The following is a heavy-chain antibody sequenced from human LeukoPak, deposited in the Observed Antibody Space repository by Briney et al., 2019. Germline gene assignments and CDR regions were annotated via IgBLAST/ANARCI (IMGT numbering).Heavy chain of an antibody. D-gene: IGHD2-21*01. Sequence: GGSLRLSCAASGFTFSSYSMNWVRQAPGEGLEWVSSISSSSSYIYYADSVKGRFTISRDNAKNSLYPQMNSLRAEDTAVYYCARDKFVSAFDIWGQGTMVTVSS. CDR2: ISSSSSYI. CDR3: ARDKFVSAFDI. CDR1: GFTFSSYS. J-gene: IGHJ3*02. V-gene: IGHV3-21*01.